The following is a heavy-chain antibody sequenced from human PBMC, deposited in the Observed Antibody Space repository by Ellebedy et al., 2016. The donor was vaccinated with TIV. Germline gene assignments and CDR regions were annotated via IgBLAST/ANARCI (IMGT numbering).Heavy chain of an antibody. CDR1: GGSFSGYY. D-gene: IGHD6-6*01. CDR2: INHSGST. J-gene: IGHJ4*02. V-gene: IGHV4-34*01. Sequence: SETLSLXXAVYGGSFSGYYWSWIRQPPGKGLEWIGEINHSGSTNYNPSLKSRVTISVDTSKNQFSLKLSSVTAADTAVYYCARGPEYSSSFSFYFDYWGQGTLVTVSS. CDR3: ARGPEYSSSFSFYFDY.